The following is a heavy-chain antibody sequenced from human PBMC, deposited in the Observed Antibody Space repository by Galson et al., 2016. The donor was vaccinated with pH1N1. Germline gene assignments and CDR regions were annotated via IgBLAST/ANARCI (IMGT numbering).Heavy chain of an antibody. D-gene: IGHD7-27*01. CDR1: GFTFSRYY. CDR3: AKENWGCEY. J-gene: IGHJ4*02. V-gene: IGHV3-7*01. CDR2: IKQDGSEK. Sequence: SLRLSCAASGFTFSRYYMTWVRQAPGKGLEWVANIKQDGSEKNYVDSVKGRFTISRDNAKNSVYLQMNSLRAEDTAVYYCAKENWGCEYWGQGNLVTVSS.